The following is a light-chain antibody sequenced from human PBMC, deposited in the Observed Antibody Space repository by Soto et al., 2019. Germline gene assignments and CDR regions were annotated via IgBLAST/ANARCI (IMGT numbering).Light chain of an antibody. CDR2: EVS. Sequence: QSVLTQPASVSGPPGQSITISCTGTSSDVGGYNYVSWYQQHPGKAPKLMIYEVSNRPSGVSNRFSGSKSGNTASLTISGLQAEDEADYYCSSYTSSSISYVFGTGTKVTV. J-gene: IGLJ1*01. V-gene: IGLV2-14*01. CDR3: SSYTSSSISYV. CDR1: SSDVGGYNY.